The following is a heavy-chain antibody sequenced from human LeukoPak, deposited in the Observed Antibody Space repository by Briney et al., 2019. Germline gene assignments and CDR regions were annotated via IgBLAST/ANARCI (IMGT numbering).Heavy chain of an antibody. CDR2: ISGSGGST. D-gene: IGHD4-23*01. J-gene: IGHJ4*02. CDR1: GFTFSSYA. CDR3: AKDFDCGGNLGIFDY. Sequence: GGSLRLSCAASGFTFSSYAMSWVRQAPGKGLEWVSAISGSGGSTYYADSVKGRFTISRDNSKNTLYLQMNSLRAEDTAVYYCAKDFDCGGNLGIFDYWGQGTLVTVSS. V-gene: IGHV3-23*01.